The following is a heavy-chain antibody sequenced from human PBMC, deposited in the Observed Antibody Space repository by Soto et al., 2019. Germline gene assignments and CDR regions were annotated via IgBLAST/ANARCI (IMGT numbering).Heavy chain of an antibody. CDR3: ACHHTSGWLYFDS. CDR1: GFTVSGND. J-gene: IGHJ4*02. V-gene: IGHV3-11*01. Sequence: QLQLLESGGDLVKPGGSLRLSCAASGFTVSGNDLSWIRQAPGKGLEWVSSISSSGRAIYYADSVKGRFTISRDNAKDSLYLQMSSLRAADTAIDFCACHHTSGWLYFDSWGQGTLGSVSS. CDR2: ISSSGRAI. D-gene: IGHD6-19*01.